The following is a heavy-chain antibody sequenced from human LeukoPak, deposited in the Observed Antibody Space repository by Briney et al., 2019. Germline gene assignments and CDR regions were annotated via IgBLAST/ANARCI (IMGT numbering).Heavy chain of an antibody. CDR3: AAFDVDTAMEESY. CDR1: GFTFSSYS. J-gene: IGHJ4*02. Sequence: GGSLRLSCGASGFTFSSYSMNWVRQAPGKGLEWVSSISSSSSYIYYADSVKGRFTISRDNAKNSLYLQMNSLRAEDTAVYYCAAFDVDTAMEESYWGQGTLVTVSS. D-gene: IGHD5-18*01. V-gene: IGHV3-21*01. CDR2: ISSSSSYI.